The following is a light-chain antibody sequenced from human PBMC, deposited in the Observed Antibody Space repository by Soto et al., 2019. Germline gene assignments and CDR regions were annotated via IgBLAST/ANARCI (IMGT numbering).Light chain of an antibody. V-gene: IGKV1-5*03. Sequence: SQLTLSSGKLXGXVGDXATIXXLASKRISSWLAWFDGKPGKAGKVPIYHGSSLESGVPSRSSGSGSGTEFTLTTLTLQPDDFATYECHQYDHCFWTFGQGTKVDIK. CDR3: HQYDHCFWT. J-gene: IGKJ1*01. CDR1: KRISSW. CDR2: HGS.